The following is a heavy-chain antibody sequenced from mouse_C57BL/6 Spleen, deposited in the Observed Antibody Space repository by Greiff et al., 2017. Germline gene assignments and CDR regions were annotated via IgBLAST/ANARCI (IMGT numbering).Heavy chain of an antibody. CDR1: GFNIKDDY. J-gene: IGHJ2*01. CDR3: TNDYYGSSYGY. V-gene: IGHV14-4*01. CDR2: IDPENGDT. Sequence: EVKLMESGAELVRPGASVKLSCTASGFNIKDDYMHWVKQRPEQGLEWIGWIDPENGDTEYASKFQGKATITADTSSNTAYLQLSSLTSEDTAVYYCTNDYYGSSYGYWGQGTTLTVSS. D-gene: IGHD1-1*01.